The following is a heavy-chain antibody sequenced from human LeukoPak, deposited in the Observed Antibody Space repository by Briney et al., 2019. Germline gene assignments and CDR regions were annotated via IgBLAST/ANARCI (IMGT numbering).Heavy chain of an antibody. CDR3: ARYGQS. V-gene: IGHV3-7*01. CDR1: GFTFSTYS. J-gene: IGHJ5*02. Sequence: GGSLRLSCAASGFTFSTYSMNWVRQAPGRGLEWVANIKQDGSEKYYADSVKGRFTISRDNAKNSLYLQMNSLRAEDTAVYYCARYGQSWGQGTLVTVSS. CDR2: IKQDGSEK. D-gene: IGHD3-10*01.